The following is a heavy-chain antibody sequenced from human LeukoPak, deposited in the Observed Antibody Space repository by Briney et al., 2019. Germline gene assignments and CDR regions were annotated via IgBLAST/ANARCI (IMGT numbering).Heavy chain of an antibody. Sequence: GGSLRLSCAASGFTVSSNYMNWVRQAPGKGLEWVSVIYSGGSTYYADSVKGRFTISRDNSKNTLYLQMNSLRAEDTAVYYCARGYYYDSSGYYSGLSFDYWGQGTLVTVSS. CDR3: ARGYYYDSSGYYSGLSFDY. V-gene: IGHV3-53*01. J-gene: IGHJ4*02. D-gene: IGHD3-22*01. CDR1: GFTVSSNY. CDR2: IYSGGST.